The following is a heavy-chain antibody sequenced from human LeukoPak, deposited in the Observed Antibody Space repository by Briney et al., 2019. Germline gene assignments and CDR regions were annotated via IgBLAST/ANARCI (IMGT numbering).Heavy chain of an antibody. D-gene: IGHD6-19*01. V-gene: IGHV3-21*01. CDR2: ISSSSSYI. CDR1: GFTFSSYS. J-gene: IGHJ4*02. Sequence: GGSLRLSCAASGFTFSSYSMNWVRQAPGKELEWVSSISSSSSYIYYADSVKGRFTISRDNAKNSLYLQMNSLRAEDTAVYYCARDSVSYSSGKDDYWGQGTLVTVSS. CDR3: ARDSVSYSSGKDDY.